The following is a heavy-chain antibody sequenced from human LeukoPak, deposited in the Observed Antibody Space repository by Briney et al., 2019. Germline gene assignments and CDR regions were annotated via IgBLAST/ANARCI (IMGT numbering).Heavy chain of an antibody. Sequence: SETLSLTCAVSGGSISSGGYYWSWIRQHPGKGLEWIGYIYYSGSTYYNPSLKSRVTISVDTSKNQFSLKLSSVTAADTAVYYCARREMATIYYFDYWGQGTLGTVSS. V-gene: IGHV4-31*11. CDR1: GGSISSGGYY. J-gene: IGHJ4*02. D-gene: IGHD5-24*01. CDR3: ARREMATIYYFDY. CDR2: IYYSGST.